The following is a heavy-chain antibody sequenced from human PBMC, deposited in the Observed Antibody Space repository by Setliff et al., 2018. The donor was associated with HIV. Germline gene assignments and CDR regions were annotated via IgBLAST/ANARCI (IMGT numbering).Heavy chain of an antibody. CDR3: ARGNTPGYCSGGSCSNHDY. J-gene: IGHJ4*02. CDR1: GYTFTSYG. CDR2: ISGYNGNT. V-gene: IGHV1-18*01. Sequence: ASVKVSCKASGYTFTSYGISWVRLAPGQGLEWMGWISGYNGNTNYAQKLQGRVTMTTDTPTSTAYMELTSLRSDDTAVYYCARGNTPGYCSGGSCSNHDYWGQGTLVTVSS. D-gene: IGHD2-15*01.